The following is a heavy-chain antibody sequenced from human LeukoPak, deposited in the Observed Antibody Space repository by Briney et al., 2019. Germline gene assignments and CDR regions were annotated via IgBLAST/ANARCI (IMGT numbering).Heavy chain of an antibody. J-gene: IGHJ6*02. CDR1: GGSISSSNW. D-gene: IGHD3-10*01. Sequence: PSGTLSLTCAVSGGSISSSNWWSWVRQPPGKGLEWIGEIHHSGSTNYNPSLKSRVTISVDKSKNQFSLKLSFVTAADTAVYYCARAFTMIRGYYYYGMDVWGQGTTVTVSS. CDR2: IHHSGST. V-gene: IGHV4-4*02. CDR3: ARAFTMIRGYYYYGMDV.